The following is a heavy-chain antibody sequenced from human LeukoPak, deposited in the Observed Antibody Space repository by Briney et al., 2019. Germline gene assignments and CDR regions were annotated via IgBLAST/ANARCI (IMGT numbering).Heavy chain of an antibody. Sequence: SETLSLTCAVYGGSFSGYYWSWIRQPPGKGLEWIGEINHSGSTNYNPSLKSRVTISVDTSKNQFSLKLSSVGAADTAVYYCARDFQGGPNDPWGRGALVTVSS. J-gene: IGHJ5*02. CDR1: GGSFSGYY. V-gene: IGHV4-34*01. CDR2: INHSGST. D-gene: IGHD2-15*01. CDR3: ARDFQGGPNDP.